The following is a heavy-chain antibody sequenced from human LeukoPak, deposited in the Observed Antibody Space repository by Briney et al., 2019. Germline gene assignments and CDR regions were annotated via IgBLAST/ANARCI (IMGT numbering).Heavy chain of an antibody. V-gene: IGHV3-30*03. CDR3: GRAMTRGVIPY. CDR1: GFTFSSYS. J-gene: IGHJ4*02. Sequence: GGSLRLSCAASGFTFSSYSMNWVRQAPGKGLEWVAVISHDSKSEFYADSLKGRLTISRDYSKSTVYLQMNSLRSEDTAVYYCGRAMTRGVIPYWGQGTLVTVSS. CDR2: ISHDSKSE. D-gene: IGHD3-10*01.